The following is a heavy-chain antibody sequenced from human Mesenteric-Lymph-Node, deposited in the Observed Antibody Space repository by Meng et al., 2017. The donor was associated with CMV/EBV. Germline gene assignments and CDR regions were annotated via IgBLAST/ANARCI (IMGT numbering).Heavy chain of an antibody. D-gene: IGHD3-3*01. CDR3: ARDLAPYLDFWSGHYKTGFDY. CDR1: GFTLSNYN. Sequence: GESLKISCAASGFTLSNYNMNWVRQAPGKGLEWVSSISISSSYIYYADSVKGRFTISRDNAKNSLYLQVSSLRAEDTAVYYCARDLAPYLDFWSGHYKTGFDYWGQGTLVTVSS. V-gene: IGHV3-21*01. J-gene: IGHJ4*02. CDR2: ISISSSYI.